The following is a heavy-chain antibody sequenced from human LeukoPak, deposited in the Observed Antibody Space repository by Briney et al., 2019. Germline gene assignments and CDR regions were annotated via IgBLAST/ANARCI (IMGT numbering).Heavy chain of an antibody. J-gene: IGHJ4*02. V-gene: IGHV3-21*04. CDR1: GFTFSSYS. CDR2: ISSSSSYI. D-gene: IGHD3-10*01. CDR3: AKEKKWSMVLDY. Sequence: GGSLRLSCAASGFTFSSYSMNWVRQAPGKGLEWVSSISSSSSYIYYADSVKGRFTISRDNAKNSLYLQMNSLRAEDTAVYYCAKEKKWSMVLDYWGQGALVTVSS.